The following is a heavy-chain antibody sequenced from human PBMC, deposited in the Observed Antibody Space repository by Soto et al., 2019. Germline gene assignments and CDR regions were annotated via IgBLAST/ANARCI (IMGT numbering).Heavy chain of an antibody. V-gene: IGHV1-69*01. CDR3: GRGGGPYVWFNEF. CDR2: IIPVFGTT. CDR1: GGLFSSFA. Sequence: QGQLVQSGPEVKRPGSSVKISCKDSGGLFSSFAVSWVRQAPGQGLEWLGGIIPVFGTTNYAEKFQDRVTITADESTNTAYMGLSGLKSGDTAIYYCGRGGGPYVWFNEFWGQGTLVTVTS. J-gene: IGHJ4*02. D-gene: IGHD3-16*01.